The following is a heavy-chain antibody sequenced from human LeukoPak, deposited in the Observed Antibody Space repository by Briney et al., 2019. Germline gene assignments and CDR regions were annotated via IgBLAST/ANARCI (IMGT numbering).Heavy chain of an antibody. Sequence: GGPLRLSCAASGFTFSSYSMNWVRQAPGKGLEWVSSISSSSSYIYYADSVKGRFTISRDNAKNSLYLQMNSLRAEDTAVYYCARSLGANYGDAFDIWGQGTMVTVSS. CDR1: GFTFSSYS. V-gene: IGHV3-21*01. D-gene: IGHD4/OR15-4a*01. CDR3: ARSLGANYGDAFDI. CDR2: ISSSSSYI. J-gene: IGHJ3*02.